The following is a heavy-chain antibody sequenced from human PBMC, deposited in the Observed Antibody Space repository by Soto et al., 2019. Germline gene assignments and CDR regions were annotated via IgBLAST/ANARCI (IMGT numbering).Heavy chain of an antibody. CDR2: ISAYNGNT. V-gene: IGHV1-18*01. CDR3: ARAVLYDILTGYYYYMDV. CDR1: GYTFTSYG. J-gene: IGHJ6*03. Sequence: ASVKVSCKASGYTFTSYGISWVRQAPGQGLEWMGWISAYNGNTNYAQKLQGRVTMTTDTSTSTAYMELRSLRSDDTAVYYCARAVLYDILTGYYYYMDVWGKGTTVTVSS. D-gene: IGHD3-9*01.